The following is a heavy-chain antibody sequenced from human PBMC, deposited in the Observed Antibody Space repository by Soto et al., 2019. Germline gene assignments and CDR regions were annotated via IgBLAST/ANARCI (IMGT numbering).Heavy chain of an antibody. CDR3: ARGRIEGLRDYYYYYMDV. Sequence: SETLSLTCAVYGGSFSGYYWSWIRQPPGKGLEWIGEINHSGSTNYNPSLKSRVTISVDTSKNQFSLKLSSVTAADTAVYYCARGRIEGLRDYYYYYMDVWGKGTTVTVSS. D-gene: IGHD2-21*01. CDR2: INHSGST. V-gene: IGHV4-34*01. J-gene: IGHJ6*03. CDR1: GGSFSGYY.